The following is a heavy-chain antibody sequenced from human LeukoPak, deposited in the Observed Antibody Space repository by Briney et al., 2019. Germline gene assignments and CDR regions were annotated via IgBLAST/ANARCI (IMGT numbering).Heavy chain of an antibody. CDR3: ARDVASSGYYWD. Sequence: ASVKVSCKASGYTFTSYHMHWVRQAPGQGLEWMGLINLSGGSASYAQKFQGRVTMTRDTSTSTVYMEVSSLRSEDTAVYYCARDVASSGYYWDWGQGTLVTVSS. CDR1: GYTFTSYH. D-gene: IGHD3-22*01. V-gene: IGHV1-46*01. CDR2: INLSGGSA. J-gene: IGHJ4*02.